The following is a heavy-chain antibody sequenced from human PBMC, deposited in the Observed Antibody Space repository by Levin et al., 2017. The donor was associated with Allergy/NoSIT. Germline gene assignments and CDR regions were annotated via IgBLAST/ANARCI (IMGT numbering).Heavy chain of an antibody. CDR2: ISSSGSTI. V-gene: IGHV3-11*01. D-gene: IGHD2-21*02. J-gene: IGHJ4*02. CDR1: GFSFSDYY. Sequence: MSGGSLRLSCAASGFSFSDYYMTWIRQAPGKGLEWVSYISSSGSTIYYGDSVRGRFSISRNNADSSLYLQMNRLRVEDTATYYCVRGGAWFSFLDYWGQGTSVTVSS. CDR3: VRGGAWFSFLDY.